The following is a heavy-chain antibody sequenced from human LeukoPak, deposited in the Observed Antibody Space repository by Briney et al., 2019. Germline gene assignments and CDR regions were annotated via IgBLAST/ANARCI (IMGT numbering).Heavy chain of an antibody. CDR3: AREARDYGSGSLGYYYYYYMDV. J-gene: IGHJ6*03. V-gene: IGHV4-34*01. Sequence: SETLSLTCAVYGGSFSGYYWSWIRQPPGKGLEWIGEINHSGSTNYNPSLKSRVTISVDTSKNQFSLKLSSVTAADTAVYYCAREARDYGSGSLGYYYYYYMDVWGKGTTVTISS. CDR1: GGSFSGYY. CDR2: INHSGST. D-gene: IGHD3-10*01.